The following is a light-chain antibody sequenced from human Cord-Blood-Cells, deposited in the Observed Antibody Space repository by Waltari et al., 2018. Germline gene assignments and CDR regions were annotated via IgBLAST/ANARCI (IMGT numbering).Light chain of an antibody. CDR2: EVS. CDR1: SSDVGGYNY. CDR3: SSYAGSNYWF. Sequence: QSALTHTPSASGSPGQSVTISCTGTSSDVGGYNYVSWYQQHPGKAPKHMIYEVSKRPSVVPYRFSGPKSGTTASLTVAGLQVGDEADYHCSSYAGSNYWFFGGGTKLTVL. J-gene: IGLJ2*01. V-gene: IGLV2-8*01.